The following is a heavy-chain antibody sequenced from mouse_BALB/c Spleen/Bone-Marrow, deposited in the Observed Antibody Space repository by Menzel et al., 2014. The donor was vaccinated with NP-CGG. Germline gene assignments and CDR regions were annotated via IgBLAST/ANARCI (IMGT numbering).Heavy chain of an antibody. CDR3: ARGRDYDVFSY. D-gene: IGHD2-4*01. Sequence: QVQLQQSGAELVRPGASVMLSCKASGYTFTSYWMNWVRQRPEQGLEWIGRIDPYDSETHYNQKFKDKAILTVDKSSSTAYMQLSSLTSEDSAVYYCARGRDYDVFSYWGQGTLVTVSA. CDR2: IDPYDSET. V-gene: IGHV1-52*01. J-gene: IGHJ3*01. CDR1: GYTFTSYW.